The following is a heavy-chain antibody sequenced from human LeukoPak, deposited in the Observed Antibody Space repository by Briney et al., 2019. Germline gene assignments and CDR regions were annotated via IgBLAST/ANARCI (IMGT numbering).Heavy chain of an antibody. D-gene: IGHD6-13*01. CDR2: IYSGGNT. Sequence: GGSLRLSCAASGFTFSRSAMTWVRQAPGKGLEWVSVIYSGGNTYYADSVKGRFTISRDNSKNTLYLQMNTLRAEDTAVYYCARHRSSWFGSSFDYWGQGTLVTVSS. CDR1: GFTFSRSA. CDR3: ARHRSSWFGSSFDY. V-gene: IGHV3-66*04. J-gene: IGHJ4*02.